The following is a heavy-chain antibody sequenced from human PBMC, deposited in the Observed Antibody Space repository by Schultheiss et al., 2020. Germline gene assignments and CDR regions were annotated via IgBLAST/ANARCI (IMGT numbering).Heavy chain of an antibody. CDR3: ARALVATSLTYGSPFDP. CDR2: IKSKTDGGTT. V-gene: IGHV3-15*01. CDR1: GFTFSNAW. Sequence: GGSLRLSCAASGFTFSNAWMSWVRQAPGKGLEWVGRIKSKTDGGTTDYAAPVKGRFTSSRDTSKNTLYLQMNSLRAEDTAVYYCARALVATSLTYGSPFDPWGQGTLVTVSS. J-gene: IGHJ5*02. D-gene: IGHD5-12*01.